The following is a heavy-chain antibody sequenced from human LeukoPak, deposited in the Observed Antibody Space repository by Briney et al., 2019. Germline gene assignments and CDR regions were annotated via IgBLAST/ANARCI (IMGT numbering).Heavy chain of an antibody. D-gene: IGHD1-26*01. CDR2: IWDDGSTS. V-gene: IGHV3-33*01. CDR3: ARDRGGSYLGSDY. Sequence: GRSLRLSCSASGFTFSSYGLHWVRQAPGKGLEWVAVIWDDGSTSYYADAVKGRFTISRDNSTSTLYLQLNRLRAENTAVYYCARDRGGSYLGSDYWGQGALVTASS. CDR1: GFTFSSYG. J-gene: IGHJ4*02.